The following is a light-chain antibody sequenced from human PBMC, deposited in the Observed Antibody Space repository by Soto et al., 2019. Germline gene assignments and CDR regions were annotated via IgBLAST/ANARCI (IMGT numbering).Light chain of an antibody. V-gene: IGLV2-11*01. Sequence: QSVLTQPRSVSGSPGQSVTISCTGTSSDVGGYNYVSWYQQHPGKAPKLMIYDVNKRPSWVPDRFSGSKSGNTASLTISGLQAEDEADYYCCSYAGSYTWVFGGGTKLTVL. CDR3: CSYAGSYTWV. CDR1: SSDVGGYNY. CDR2: DVN. J-gene: IGLJ3*02.